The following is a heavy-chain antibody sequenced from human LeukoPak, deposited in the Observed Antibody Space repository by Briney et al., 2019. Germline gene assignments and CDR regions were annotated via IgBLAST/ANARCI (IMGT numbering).Heavy chain of an antibody. CDR1: GYSISSGHF. J-gene: IGHJ4*02. D-gene: IGHD3-16*01. CDR2: IYGSGTT. CDR3: ASVGGGSPY. V-gene: IGHV4-38-2*02. Sequence: PSETLSLTCTVSGYSISSGHFWSWIRQPPGKGLEWIGSIYGSGTTYYDPPLRSRVSISADTSKNHFSLELSSVTAADTAVYYRASVGGGSPYWGQGTLVTVSS.